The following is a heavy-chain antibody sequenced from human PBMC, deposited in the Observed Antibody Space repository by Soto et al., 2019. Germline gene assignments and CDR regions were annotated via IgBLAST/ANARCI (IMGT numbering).Heavy chain of an antibody. D-gene: IGHD6-19*01. Sequence: SQTLSLSCASPGERVSSNGAAWNWIRQSPSRGLEWLGRTYYRSEWYNDYAVSVKSRITIKPDTAKNQFSLQLNSVAPEDSAVYYCARGEGIYSSGSVWRQGTLVTGS. V-gene: IGHV6-1*01. CDR2: TYYRSEWYN. CDR1: GERVSSNGAA. J-gene: IGHJ4*02. CDR3: ARGEGIYSSGSV.